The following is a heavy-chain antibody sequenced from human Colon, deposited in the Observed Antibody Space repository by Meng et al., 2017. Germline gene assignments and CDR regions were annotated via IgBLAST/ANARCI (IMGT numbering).Heavy chain of an antibody. Sequence: HPQQWGPRVLKPSHNLSLTCAFDCRACTDAHLGVVRQPPGKGLVWIGEINHDVITNYNPSLKSRVTIFVDTSKDQFSLTLRSVTAADTAVYYCARVDGYGSGNYYSRLAYWGQGTLVTVSS. J-gene: IGHJ4*02. CDR2: INHDVIT. D-gene: IGHD3-10*01. CDR1: CRACTDAH. V-gene: IGHV4-34*01. CDR3: ARVDGYGSGNYYSRLAY.